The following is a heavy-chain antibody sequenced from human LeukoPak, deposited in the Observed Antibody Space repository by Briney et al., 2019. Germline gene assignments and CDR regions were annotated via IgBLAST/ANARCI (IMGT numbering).Heavy chain of an antibody. J-gene: IGHJ4*02. Sequence: GGSLRLSCAASGFTFSNYAMSWVRQAPGKGLEWVSASSGSGGSTYYADSVKGRFTISRDNSKNTLYLQMNSLRAEDTAVYYCARPAVGATSYFDYWGQGTLVTASS. CDR1: GFTFSNYA. V-gene: IGHV3-23*01. CDR2: SSGSGGST. CDR3: ARPAVGATSYFDY. D-gene: IGHD1-26*01.